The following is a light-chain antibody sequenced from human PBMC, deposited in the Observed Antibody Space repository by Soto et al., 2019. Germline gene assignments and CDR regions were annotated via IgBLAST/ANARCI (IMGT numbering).Light chain of an antibody. J-gene: IGLJ3*02. V-gene: IGLV1-47*01. CDR1: SSNIGSNY. CDR3: SAWDDSLSGPV. Sequence: QAVVTQPPSASGTPGQRVTISCSGSSSNIGSNYVYWYRQLPGTAPNVLIYRNDERPSGVPDRFSGSKSGSSASLAISGLRSEDEADHYCSAWDDSLSGPVFGRGTKLTVL. CDR2: RND.